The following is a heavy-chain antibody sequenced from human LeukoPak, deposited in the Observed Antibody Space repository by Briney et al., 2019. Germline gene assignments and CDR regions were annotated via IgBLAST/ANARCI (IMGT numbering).Heavy chain of an antibody. J-gene: IGHJ3*02. CDR2: INPNTGGT. CDR3: ARVGRQWLVSNAFDI. V-gene: IGHV1-2*02. Sequence: ASAKVSCKASGYTFPANYMHWVRQAPGQGLEWMGWINPNTGGTNYGKKFQGRVTMTRDTSISTAYMEMSRLRSDDTAVYYCARVGRQWLVSNAFDIWGQGTMVTVSS. D-gene: IGHD6-19*01. CDR1: GYTFPANY.